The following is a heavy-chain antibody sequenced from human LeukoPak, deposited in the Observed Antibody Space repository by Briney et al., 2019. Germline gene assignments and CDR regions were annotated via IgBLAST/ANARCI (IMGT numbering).Heavy chain of an antibody. CDR1: GYTFTSYG. Sequence: ASVKVSCKASGYTFTSYGISWVRQAPGQGLEWMGWINTNTGNPTYAQGFTGRFVFSLDTSVSTAYLQISSLKAEDTAVYYCARVGNSGYDFYYYYYYMDVWGKGTTVTVSS. CDR3: ARVGNSGYDFYYYYYYMDV. D-gene: IGHD5-12*01. J-gene: IGHJ6*03. V-gene: IGHV7-4-1*02. CDR2: INTNTGNP.